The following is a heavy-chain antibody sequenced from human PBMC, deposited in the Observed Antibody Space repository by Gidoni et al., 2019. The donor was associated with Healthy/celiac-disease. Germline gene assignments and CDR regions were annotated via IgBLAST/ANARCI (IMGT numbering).Heavy chain of an antibody. CDR2: IRSSSRTI. V-gene: IGHV3-48*01. CDR3: ARGGSGGATRDGGFDY. D-gene: IGHD1-26*01. CDR1: GFTFRSYS. Sequence: EVQLVESGGGLVQPGGSLRLSCAASGFTFRSYSMNWVRQAPGKGLEWVSYIRSSSRTIYYADAVKGRFTISRDNAKNSLYLQMNSLRAEDTAVYYCARGGSGGATRDGGFDYWGQGTLVTVSS. J-gene: IGHJ4*02.